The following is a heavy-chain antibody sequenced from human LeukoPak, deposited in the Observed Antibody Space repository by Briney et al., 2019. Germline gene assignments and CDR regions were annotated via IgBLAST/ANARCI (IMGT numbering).Heavy chain of an antibody. CDR3: ARGFYTSACDY. D-gene: IGHD6-19*01. CDR2: IDQEGSEK. J-gene: IGHJ4*02. V-gene: IGHV3-7*01. CDR1: GFTFSNYW. Sequence: PGGSLTLSCAASGFTFSNYWMNWVRQAPGKGLEWVANIDQEGSEKKYVESLKGLFTISRDNAKQSLYLQLNRLRAEDSAIYYCARGFYTSACDYWGQGTLVTVSS.